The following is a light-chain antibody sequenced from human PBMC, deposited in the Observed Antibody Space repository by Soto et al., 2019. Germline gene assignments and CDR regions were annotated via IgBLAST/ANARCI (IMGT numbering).Light chain of an antibody. V-gene: IGKV1-39*01. CDR2: STS. J-gene: IGKJ4*01. Sequence: DIQMTQSPSSLSASVGDRLTITCRASQSISSYLNWYQQKPGKAPKLLIYSTSSLQSGVPSRFSGSGSGTDFTLTISSLQPEDFATYYCQQSYSTPLTLGGGTKVEIK. CDR1: QSISSY. CDR3: QQSYSTPLT.